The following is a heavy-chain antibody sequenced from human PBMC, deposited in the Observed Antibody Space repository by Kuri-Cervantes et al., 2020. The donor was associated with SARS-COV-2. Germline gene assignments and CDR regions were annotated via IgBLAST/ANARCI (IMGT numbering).Heavy chain of an antibody. CDR3: ARAGRPNWVSGVFDN. Sequence: ASVKVSCKASGYTFTGYYMHWVRQAPGQGLEWMGWINPNSGGTNYAQKFQGWVTMTRDTSISTAYMELSRLRSDDTAVYYCARAGRPNWVSGVFDNWGQGTPVTVSS. J-gene: IGHJ4*02. CDR1: GYTFTGYY. D-gene: IGHD1-1*01. V-gene: IGHV1-2*04. CDR2: INPNSGGT.